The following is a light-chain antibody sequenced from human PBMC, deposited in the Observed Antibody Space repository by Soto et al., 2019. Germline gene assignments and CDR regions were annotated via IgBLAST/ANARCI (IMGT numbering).Light chain of an antibody. J-gene: IGKJ1*01. CDR3: QNSNSYTEA. CDR1: QPIRRG. V-gene: IGKV1-5*03. CDR2: KAS. Sequence: DIQMTQSPSTLSGSVGDRVTITCRASQPIRRGLAGDQQKPGKAPKLLIYKASTLKSGVPSSFSDSGSWPEYTLPIRSLQLDDVATYSCQNSNSYTEALGKGTKGDVK.